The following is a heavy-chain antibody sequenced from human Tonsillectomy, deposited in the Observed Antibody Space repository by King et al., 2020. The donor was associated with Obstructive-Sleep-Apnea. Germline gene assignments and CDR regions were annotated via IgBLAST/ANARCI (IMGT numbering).Heavy chain of an antibody. D-gene: IGHD4-17*01. J-gene: IGHJ4*02. CDR3: ARTPSGDYALDY. Sequence: QLQESGPGLVKPSGTLSLTCAVSGGSISSASWWTWVRQPPGKGLEWIGEIYHSGSANYNPSLKSRVTISVDKSKNQFSLTLSSVTAADTAVYYCARTPSGDYALDYWGRGALVTVSS. CDR1: GGSISSASW. CDR2: IYHSGSA. V-gene: IGHV4-4*02.